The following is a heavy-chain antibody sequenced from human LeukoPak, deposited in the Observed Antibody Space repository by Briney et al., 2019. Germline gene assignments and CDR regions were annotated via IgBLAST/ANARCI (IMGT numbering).Heavy chain of an antibody. J-gene: IGHJ4*02. D-gene: IGHD3-22*01. Sequence: PGGSLRLSCAASGFTFSSYSMNWVRQAPGKGLEWVSSISSSSSYIYYADSVKGRFTISRDNAKNSLYLQMNSLRAEDTAVYYCARVDSSGYYIGYWGQGTLVTVSS. V-gene: IGHV3-21*01. CDR3: ARVDSSGYYIGY. CDR2: ISSSSSYI. CDR1: GFTFSSYS.